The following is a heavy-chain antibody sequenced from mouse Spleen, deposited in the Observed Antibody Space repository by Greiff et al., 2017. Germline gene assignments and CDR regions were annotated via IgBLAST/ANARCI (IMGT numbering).Heavy chain of an antibody. J-gene: IGHJ2*01. D-gene: IGHD1-1*01. CDR2: ISSGGGNT. CDR3: ARRGITTVVGYFDY. CDR1: GFTFSSYA. V-gene: IGHV5-9*04. Sequence: EVKVVESGGGLVKLGGSLKLSCAASGFTFSSYAMSWVRQTPEKRLEWVATISSGGGNTYYPDSVKGRFTISRDNAKNTLYLQMSSLKSEDTAMYYCARRGITTVVGYFDYWGQGTTLTVSS.